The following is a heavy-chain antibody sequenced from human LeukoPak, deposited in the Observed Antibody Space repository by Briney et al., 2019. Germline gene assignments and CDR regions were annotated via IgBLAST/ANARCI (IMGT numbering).Heavy chain of an antibody. CDR1: GGSISSGGYY. CDR2: IYYSGST. V-gene: IGHV4-31*03. J-gene: IGHJ5*02. CDR3: ANYGSGSYRFDP. D-gene: IGHD3-10*01. Sequence: PSQTLSLTCTVSGGSISSGGYYWSWIRQHPGKGLEWIGYIYYSGSTYYNPSLKSRVTISVDTSKNQSSLKLSSVTAADTAVYYCANYGSGSYRFDPWGQGTLVTVSS.